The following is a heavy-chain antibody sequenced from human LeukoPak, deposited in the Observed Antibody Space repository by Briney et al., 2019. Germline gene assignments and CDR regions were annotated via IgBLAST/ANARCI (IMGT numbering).Heavy chain of an antibody. Sequence: PSETLSLTCTVSGGSISSGGYYWSWIRQHPGKGLEWIGYIYYSGSTFYNPSLRSRLTISGDMSKNQFSLKLSSVTAADTAMFYCARVRDPYYYYMDVWGKGTTVTVSS. J-gene: IGHJ6*03. CDR3: ARVRDPYYYYMDV. V-gene: IGHV4-31*03. CDR2: IYYSGST. D-gene: IGHD5-24*01. CDR1: GGSISSGGYY.